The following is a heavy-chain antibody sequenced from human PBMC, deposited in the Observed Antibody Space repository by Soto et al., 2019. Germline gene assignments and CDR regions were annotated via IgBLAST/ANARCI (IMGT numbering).Heavy chain of an antibody. D-gene: IGHD6-19*01. Sequence: GGSLRLSCAASGFTFSSYAMHWVRQAPGKGLEWVAVISYDGSNKYYADSVKGRVTITRDTSASTAYMELSSLRSEDTAVYYCATSIAVAGTRAFDYWGQGTLVTVSS. CDR2: ISYDGSNK. CDR1: GFTFSSYA. J-gene: IGHJ4*02. V-gene: IGHV3-30-3*01. CDR3: ATSIAVAGTRAFDY.